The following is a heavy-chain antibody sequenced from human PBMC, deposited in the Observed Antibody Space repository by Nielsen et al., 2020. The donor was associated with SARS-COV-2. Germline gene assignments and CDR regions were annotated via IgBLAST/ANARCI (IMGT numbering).Heavy chain of an antibody. Sequence: SVKVSCKASGGTFSSYAISWVRQAPGQGLERMGRIIPILGIANYAQKFQGRVTITADKSTSTAYMELSSLRSEDTAVYYCARSVSGYDSYYYYGMDVWGQGTTVTVSS. J-gene: IGHJ6*02. CDR2: IIPILGIA. CDR3: ARSVSGYDSYYYYGMDV. V-gene: IGHV1-69*04. D-gene: IGHD5-12*01. CDR1: GGTFSSYA.